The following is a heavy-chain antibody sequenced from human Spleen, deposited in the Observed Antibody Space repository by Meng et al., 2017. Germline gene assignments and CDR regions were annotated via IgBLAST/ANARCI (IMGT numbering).Heavy chain of an antibody. CDR3: ARDHHHSGNFWGSIFDY. CDR1: GFTFSDYY. J-gene: IGHJ4*02. V-gene: IGHV3-11*01. Sequence: GESLKISCAASGFTFSDYYMSWIRQAPGKGLEWVSYISSSGSTIYYADSVKGRFTISSDNAKNSLYRQRNSLRAEDTAVYYCARDHHHSGNFWGSIFDYWGQGTLVTVSS. D-gene: IGHD1-26*01. CDR2: ISSSGSTI.